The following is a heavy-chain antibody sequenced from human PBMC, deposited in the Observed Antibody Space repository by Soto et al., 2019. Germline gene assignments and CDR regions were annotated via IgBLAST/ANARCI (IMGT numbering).Heavy chain of an antibody. CDR3: AKELYYGSGRPEYYYYGMDV. CDR2: ISGSGGST. Sequence: GGSLRLSCAASGFTFSSYAMSWVRQAPGKGLEWVSAISGSGGSTYYADSVKGRFTISRDNSKNTLYLQMNSLRAEDTAVYYCAKELYYGSGRPEYYYYGMDVWGQGTTVTVSS. J-gene: IGHJ6*02. D-gene: IGHD3-10*01. CDR1: GFTFSSYA. V-gene: IGHV3-23*01.